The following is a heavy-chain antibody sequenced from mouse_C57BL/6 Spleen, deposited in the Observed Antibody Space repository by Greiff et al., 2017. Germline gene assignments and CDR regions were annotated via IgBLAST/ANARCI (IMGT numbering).Heavy chain of an antibody. CDR2: IRSKSSNYAT. D-gene: IGHD1-1*01. CDR1: GFTFNTYA. CDR3: VRDGGTTVVALYYYAMDY. Sequence: EVHLVESGGGLVQPKGSLKLSCAASGFTFNTYAMHWVRQAPGKGLEWVARIRSKSSNYATYYADSVKDRFTISRDDSQSMLYLQMNNLKTEDTAMYYCVRDGGTTVVALYYYAMDYWGQGTSVTVSS. J-gene: IGHJ4*01. V-gene: IGHV10-3*01.